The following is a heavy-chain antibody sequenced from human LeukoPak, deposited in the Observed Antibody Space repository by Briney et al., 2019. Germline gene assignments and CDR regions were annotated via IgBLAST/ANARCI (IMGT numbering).Heavy chain of an antibody. CDR1: GYRFTSYW. V-gene: IGHV5-51*01. CDR2: IYPGDSDT. Sequence: GESLKISCKGSGYRFTSYWIGRVRQLPGKGLEWMGIIYPGDSDTRYSPSFQGQVTISADKSISTAYLQWSSLKASDTAMYYCARLPMIVGEYYFDYWGQGTLVTVSS. D-gene: IGHD3-22*01. J-gene: IGHJ4*02. CDR3: ARLPMIVGEYYFDY.